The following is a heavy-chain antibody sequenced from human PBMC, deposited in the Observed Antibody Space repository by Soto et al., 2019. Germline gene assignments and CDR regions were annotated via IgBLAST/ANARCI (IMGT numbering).Heavy chain of an antibody. V-gene: IGHV3-13*05. CDR1: GFTFRNYD. D-gene: IGHD2-21*02. Sequence: EVQLVESGGGLVQPGGSLRLSCEASGFTFRNYDMHWVRQGTGKGLEWVSGISAAGDPDYADSVEGRFTIHRENAQNSVFLQMNSLRVGDTAVYYCARTARDFYGLDVWGQGTTVIVSS. J-gene: IGHJ6*02. CDR2: ISAAGDP. CDR3: ARTARDFYGLDV.